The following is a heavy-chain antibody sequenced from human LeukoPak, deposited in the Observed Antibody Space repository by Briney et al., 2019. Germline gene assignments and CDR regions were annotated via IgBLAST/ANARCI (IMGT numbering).Heavy chain of an antibody. D-gene: IGHD2-15*01. CDR3: ARSTPPFYYFDY. CDR1: GGSISSYY. Sequence: SETLSLTCTVSGGSISSYYWSWIRQPPGKGLEWIGYIYYSGSTNYNPSLKSRVTISVDTSKNQFSLKLSSATAADTAVYYCARSTPPFYYFDYWGQGTLVTVSS. CDR2: IYYSGST. J-gene: IGHJ4*02. V-gene: IGHV4-59*01.